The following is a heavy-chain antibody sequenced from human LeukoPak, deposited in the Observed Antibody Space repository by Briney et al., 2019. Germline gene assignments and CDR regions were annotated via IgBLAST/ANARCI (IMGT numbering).Heavy chain of an antibody. D-gene: IGHD2-8*01. CDR3: ARGVLDIVLMVYAIVWFDP. Sequence: GGSLRLSCVASGFTFSSYGMHWVRQAPGKGLEWVAVISYDGNDKYYADSVKGRFSISRDNSKNTLYLEMSSLRTEDTAVYYCARGVLDIVLMVYAIVWFDPWGQGTLVTVSS. V-gene: IGHV3-30*03. CDR1: GFTFSSYG. J-gene: IGHJ5*02. CDR2: ISYDGNDK.